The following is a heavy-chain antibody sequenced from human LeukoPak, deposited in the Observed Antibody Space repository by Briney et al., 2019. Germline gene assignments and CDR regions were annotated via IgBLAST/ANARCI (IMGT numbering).Heavy chain of an antibody. CDR3: ARGGDYDYVWGSYPPYYMDV. V-gene: IGHV4-4*07. CDR1: GGSISSYY. CDR2: IYTSGST. J-gene: IGHJ6*03. Sequence: SETLSLTCTVSGGSISSYYWSWIRQPAGKGLEWIGRIYTSGSTNYNPSLKSRVTMSVDTSKNQFSLKLSSVTAADTAVYYCARGGDYDYVWGSYPPYYMDVWGKGTTVTISS. D-gene: IGHD3-16*02.